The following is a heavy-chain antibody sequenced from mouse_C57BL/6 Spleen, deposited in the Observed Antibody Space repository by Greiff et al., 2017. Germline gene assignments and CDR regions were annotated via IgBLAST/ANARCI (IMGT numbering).Heavy chain of an antibody. CDR3: TSRGGYPLFDY. D-gene: IGHD2-2*01. CDR2: IDPETGGT. J-gene: IGHJ2*01. Sequence: QVHVKQSGAELVRPGASVTLSCKASGYTFTDYEMHWVKQTPVHGLAWIGAIDPETGGTAYNQKFKGKAILTADKSSSTAYMELRSLTSEDSAVYYCTSRGGYPLFDYWGQGTTLTVSS. CDR1: GYTFTDYE. V-gene: IGHV1-15*01.